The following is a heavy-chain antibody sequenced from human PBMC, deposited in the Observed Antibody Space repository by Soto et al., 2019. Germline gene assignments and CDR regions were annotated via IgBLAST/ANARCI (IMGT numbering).Heavy chain of an antibody. Sequence: QVHLVQSGPEVKKPGASVKVSCKASGYTFTSYAISWVRQAPGQGLEWVGWISAYKGNTKSAKKLHGRVTMTTDTSATTAYMELRSLTSDDTAVYYGSRENPAAGTPDYWGQGTLVTVSS. CDR3: SRENPAAGTPDY. D-gene: IGHD1-1*01. CDR2: ISAYKGNT. CDR1: GYTFTSYA. V-gene: IGHV1-18*04. J-gene: IGHJ4*02.